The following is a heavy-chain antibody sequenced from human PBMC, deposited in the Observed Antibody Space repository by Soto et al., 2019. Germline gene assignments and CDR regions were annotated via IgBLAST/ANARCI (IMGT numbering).Heavy chain of an antibody. V-gene: IGHV3-23*01. CDR3: AKDPESYYDFWSGYYTGEDYYGMDV. CDR1: GFTFSSYA. J-gene: IGHJ6*02. CDR2: ISGSGGST. Sequence: EVQLLESGGGLVQPGGSLRLSCAASGFTFSSYAMSWVRQAPGKGLEWVSAISGSGGSTYYADSVKGRFTISRDNSKNTLDLQMNSLRAEDTAVYYCAKDPESYYDFWSGYYTGEDYYGMDVWGQGTTVTVSS. D-gene: IGHD3-3*01.